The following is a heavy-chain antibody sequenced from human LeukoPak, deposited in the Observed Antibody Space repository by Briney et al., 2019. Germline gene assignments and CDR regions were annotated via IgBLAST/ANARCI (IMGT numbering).Heavy chain of an antibody. Sequence: PGGSLRLSCAASGFTFSSFWMSWVRRAPGKGLEWVANIKQDGSEKNYVDSVKGRFTISRDNAKNSLYLQMNSVRAEDTAVYYCAGGSGRIFDSWGQGTLVTVSS. D-gene: IGHD6-19*01. CDR3: AGGSGRIFDS. J-gene: IGHJ4*02. V-gene: IGHV3-7*01. CDR2: IKQDGSEK. CDR1: GFTFSSFW.